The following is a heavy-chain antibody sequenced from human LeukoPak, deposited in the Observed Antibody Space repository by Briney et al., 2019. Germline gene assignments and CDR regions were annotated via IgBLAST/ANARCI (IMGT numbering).Heavy chain of an antibody. D-gene: IGHD5-12*01. CDR3: AKGKYSGYDEGPLYFDY. Sequence: GGSLRLSCAASGFTFDDYAMHWVRQAPGKGLEWVSGISWNSGSIGYADSVKGRFTISRDNAKNSLYLQMNSLRAEDTALYCCAKGKYSGYDEGPLYFDYWGQGTLVTVSS. CDR1: GFTFDDYA. V-gene: IGHV3-9*01. J-gene: IGHJ4*02. CDR2: ISWNSGSI.